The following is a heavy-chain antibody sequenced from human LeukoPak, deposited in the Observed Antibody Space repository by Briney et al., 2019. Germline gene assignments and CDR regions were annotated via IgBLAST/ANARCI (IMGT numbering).Heavy chain of an antibody. CDR2: FDPEDGET. J-gene: IGHJ4*02. CDR3: ATDSSSGYRGGFDY. D-gene: IGHD3-22*01. CDR1: GYTLTELS. Sequence: ASVKVSCKVSGYTLTELSMHWVRQAPGKGLEWMGVFDPEDGETIYAQKFQGRVTMTEDTSTDTAYMELSSLRSEDTAVYYCATDSSSGYRGGFDYWGQGTLVTVSS. V-gene: IGHV1-24*01.